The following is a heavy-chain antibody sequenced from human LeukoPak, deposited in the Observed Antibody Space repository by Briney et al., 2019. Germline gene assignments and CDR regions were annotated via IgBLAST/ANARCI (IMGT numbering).Heavy chain of an antibody. CDR3: ARYGGATGTAFDI. Sequence: ASVKVSCKASGYTFTGYYMHWVRQAPGQGLEGMGWINPNSGGTNYAQKFQGRVTMTRDTSISTAYMELSRLRSDDTAVYYCARYGGATGTAFDICGQGTMVTVSS. V-gene: IGHV1-2*02. CDR2: INPNSGGT. CDR1: GYTFTGYY. D-gene: IGHD1-26*01. J-gene: IGHJ3*02.